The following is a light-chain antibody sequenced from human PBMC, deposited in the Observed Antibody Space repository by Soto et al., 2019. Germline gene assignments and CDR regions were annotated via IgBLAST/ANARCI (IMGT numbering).Light chain of an antibody. V-gene: IGLV2-14*01. Sequence: QSALTQPASVSGSPGQSITISCTGTSSDVGGHNYVSWYRQHPGKAPKLMIFEVTNRPSGVSNRFSGSKSDDTASLTISGLQAEDEADYFCSSYTSSSTWIFGGGTKLTVL. CDR3: SSYTSSSTWI. J-gene: IGLJ2*01. CDR2: EVT. CDR1: SSDVGGHNY.